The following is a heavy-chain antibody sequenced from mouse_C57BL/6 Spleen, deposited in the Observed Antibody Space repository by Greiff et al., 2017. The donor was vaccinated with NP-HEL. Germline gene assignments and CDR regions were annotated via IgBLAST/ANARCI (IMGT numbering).Heavy chain of an antibody. V-gene: IGHV3-5*01. CDR2: IYYSGTI. D-gene: IGHD2-5*01. Sequence: DVKLQESGPGLVKPSQTVFLTCTVTGISITTGNYRWSWIRQFPGNKLEWIGYIYYSGTITYNPSLTSRTTITRDTPKNQFFLEMNSLTAEDTATYYCARDSNYFFYAMDYWGQGTSVTVSS. CDR1: GISITTGNYR. J-gene: IGHJ4*01. CDR3: ARDSNYFFYAMDY.